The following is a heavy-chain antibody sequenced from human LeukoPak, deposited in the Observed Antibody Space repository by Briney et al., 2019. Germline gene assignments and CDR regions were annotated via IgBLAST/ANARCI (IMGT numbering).Heavy chain of an antibody. V-gene: IGHV1-69*06. J-gene: IGHJ2*01. CDR3: ARSQPLAYFDL. Sequence: ASVKVSCKASGGSFNSYAISWERQAPGQGLEWMGGIIPIFGTANYAQKFQGRVTITADKSTNTAYMELSSLRSEDTAVYYCARSQPLAYFDLWGRGTLVTVSS. CDR2: IIPIFGTA. CDR1: GGSFNSYA.